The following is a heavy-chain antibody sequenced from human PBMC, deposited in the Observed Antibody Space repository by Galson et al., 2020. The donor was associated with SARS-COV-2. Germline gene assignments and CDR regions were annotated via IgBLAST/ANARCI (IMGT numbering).Heavy chain of an antibody. Sequence: GGSLRLSCAASGFTFDDYGMSWVRQAPGKGLEWVSGSNWNGGSTGYADSVKGRFTISRDNAKNSLYLQMNSLRAEDTALYHCARAGRVSYYDFWSGYHDAFDIWDQGTMVTVSS. CDR1: GFTFDDYG. D-gene: IGHD3-3*01. J-gene: IGHJ3*02. CDR2: SNWNGGST. V-gene: IGHV3-20*01. CDR3: ARAGRVSYYDFWSGYHDAFDI.